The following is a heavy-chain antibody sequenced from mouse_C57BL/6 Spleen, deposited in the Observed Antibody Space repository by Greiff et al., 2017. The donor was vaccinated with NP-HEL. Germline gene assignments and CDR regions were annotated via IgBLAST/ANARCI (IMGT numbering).Heavy chain of an antibody. CDR2: IYPRSGNT. J-gene: IGHJ1*03. Sequence: QVQLKQSGAELARPGASVKLSYKASGYTFTSYGISWVKQRTGQGLEWIGEIYPRSGNTYYNEKFKGKATLTADKSSSTAYMELRSLTSEDSAVYFCARGAYYGSSYWYFDVWGTGTTVTVSS. D-gene: IGHD1-1*01. V-gene: IGHV1-81*01. CDR1: GYTFTSYG. CDR3: ARGAYYGSSYWYFDV.